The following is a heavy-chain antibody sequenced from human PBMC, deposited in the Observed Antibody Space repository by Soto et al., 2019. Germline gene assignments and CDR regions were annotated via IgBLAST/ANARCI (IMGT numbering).Heavy chain of an antibody. J-gene: IGHJ6*04. V-gene: IGHV3-30*18. Sequence: RRIRQAPGKGLEWVAVIYDGSNKYYAASVKGRFTISRDNSKNTLYLQMNSLRAEDMSLSYCAKQVWSAPMAFWRNRTTVPVSP. D-gene: IGHD3-3*01. CDR3: AKQVWSAPMAF. CDR2: IYDGSNK.